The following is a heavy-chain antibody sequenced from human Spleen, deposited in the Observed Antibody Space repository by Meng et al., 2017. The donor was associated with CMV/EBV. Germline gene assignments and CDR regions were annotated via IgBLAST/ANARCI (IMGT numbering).Heavy chain of an antibody. V-gene: IGHV3-21*06. CDR3: VRVVPDYDFWSGYLYFVS. CDR2: ISAGSSRK. CDR1: GFTFSTNT. Sequence: GGSLRLSCTASGFTFSTNTMNWVRQAPGKGLEWVSSISAGSSRKAYPDSVRGRFTISRDNAENSLYLQMSSLRAEDTAVYYCVRVVPDYDFWSGYLYFVSWGQGTRVTVSS. J-gene: IGHJ4*02. D-gene: IGHD3-3*01.